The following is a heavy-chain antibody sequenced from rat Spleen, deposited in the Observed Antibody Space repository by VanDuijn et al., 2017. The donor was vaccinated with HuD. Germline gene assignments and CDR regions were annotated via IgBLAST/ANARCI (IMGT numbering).Heavy chain of an antibody. J-gene: IGHJ3*01. D-gene: IGHD1-11*01. CDR2: IDKDSRSI. CDR1: GFNFNAYW. V-gene: IGHV4-2*01. CDR3: TRGGYGGYDNWFAY. Sequence: EVKLVESGGGLVQPGRSLKLSCAASGFNFNAYWMGWVRQAPGKGLEWIGEIDKDSRSINYTPSLKGKFTISRDNAQNTLFLQMSTLGSEDTATYYCTRGGYGGYDNWFAYWGQGTLVTVSS.